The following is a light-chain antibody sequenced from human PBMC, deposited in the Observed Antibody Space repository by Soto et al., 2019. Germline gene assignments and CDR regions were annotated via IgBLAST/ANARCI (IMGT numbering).Light chain of an antibody. CDR1: SSDVGGYNF. CDR3: SSNTSISTHV. V-gene: IGLV2-14*01. J-gene: IGLJ1*01. CDR2: DVT. Sequence: QSVLTQPASVSGSPGQSITISCTGTSSDVGGYNFVSWYQQYPDKAPKLMIYDVTNRPSGVSNRFSGSKSGNTASLTISGLQAEDEADYYCSSNTSISTHVFGTGTKVTVL.